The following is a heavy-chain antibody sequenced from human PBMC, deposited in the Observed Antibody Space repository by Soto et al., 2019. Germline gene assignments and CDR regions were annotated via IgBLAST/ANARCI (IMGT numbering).Heavy chain of an antibody. D-gene: IGHD3-9*01. J-gene: IGHJ6*02. Sequence: GGSLRLSCAASGFSFSSFWMDWVRQAPGKGLEWVANINPDGSEKHYVDSVKGRFTISRDNAKNSLYLQMSSLTAEDSALYYCSRRPYDILTGYYKKSDYYYYYGMDVWGQGTTVTVS. V-gene: IGHV3-7*01. CDR1: GFSFSSFW. CDR3: SRRPYDILTGYYKKSDYYYYYGMDV. CDR2: INPDGSEK.